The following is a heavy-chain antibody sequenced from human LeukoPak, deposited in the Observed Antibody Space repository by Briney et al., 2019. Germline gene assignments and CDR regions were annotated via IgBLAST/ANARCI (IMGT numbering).Heavy chain of an antibody. D-gene: IGHD2-2*01. CDR1: GFTFSSYA. J-gene: IGHJ4*02. CDR3: AKVETSGGANCYALDY. Sequence: LPGGSLRLSCAASGFTFSSYAMTWVRQAPDKGLEWVSAISGSDGNTYYADSVKGRFTISRDDSQNTLYLQMNSLSAEDTAVYYCAKVETSGGANCYALDYWGQGTLVTVSS. V-gene: IGHV3-23*01. CDR2: ISGSDGNT.